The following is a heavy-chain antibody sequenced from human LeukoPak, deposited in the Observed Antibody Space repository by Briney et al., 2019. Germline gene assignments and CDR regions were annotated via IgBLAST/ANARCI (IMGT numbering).Heavy chain of an antibody. J-gene: IGHJ4*02. Sequence: ASVRVSCKATGYVFSRYSLHWVRQAPGQGLEWIGMIDPSGGYTIYARNFRGRVSMTRDIPTDTVYLEVSSLTFEDTAVYFCARSARSGDYNYFDYWGQGALVTVSS. V-gene: IGHV1-46*01. CDR3: ARSARSGDYNYFDY. CDR2: IDPSGGYT. D-gene: IGHD6-25*01. CDR1: GYVFSRYS.